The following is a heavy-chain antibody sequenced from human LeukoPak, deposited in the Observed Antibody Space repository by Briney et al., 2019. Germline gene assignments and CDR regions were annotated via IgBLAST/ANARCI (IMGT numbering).Heavy chain of an antibody. Sequence: SETLSLTCTVSGGSMSSYYWSWVRQPAGKGLEWVGRIYTSGSTNYNPSLKSRVTMSVDTSKNQFSLKLSSVTAADTAVYYCAREPRNANFDYWGQGTLVTVSS. D-gene: IGHD2-2*01. J-gene: IGHJ4*02. V-gene: IGHV4-4*07. CDR1: GGSMSSYY. CDR3: AREPRNANFDY. CDR2: IYTSGST.